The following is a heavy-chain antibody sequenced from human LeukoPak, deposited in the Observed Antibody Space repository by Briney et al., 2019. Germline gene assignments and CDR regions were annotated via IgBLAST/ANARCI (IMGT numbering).Heavy chain of an antibody. V-gene: IGHV4-34*01. CDR1: GGSFSGYY. CDR2: INHSGST. CDR3: ARASYYDILTGYFTAGKGYYFDY. J-gene: IGHJ4*02. Sequence: TSSETLSLTCAVYGGSFSGYYWSWIRQPPGKGLEWIGEINHSGSTNYNPSLKSRVTISVDTSKNQFSLKLSSVTAADTAVYYCARASYYDILTGYFTAGKGYYFDYWGQGTLVTVSS. D-gene: IGHD3-9*01.